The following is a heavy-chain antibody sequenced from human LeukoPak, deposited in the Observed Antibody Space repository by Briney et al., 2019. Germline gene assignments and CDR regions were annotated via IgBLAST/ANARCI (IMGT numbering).Heavy chain of an antibody. V-gene: IGHV1-69*06. D-gene: IGHD3-16*01. Sequence: ASVKVSCKASRGTFSSYAISWVRQAPGQGLEWMGGIIPIFGTANYAQKFQGRVTITADKSTSTAYMELSSLRSEDTAVYYCAREFMITFGGVITPYYMDVWGKGTTVTVSS. J-gene: IGHJ6*03. CDR2: IIPIFGTA. CDR3: AREFMITFGGVITPYYMDV. CDR1: RGTFSSYA.